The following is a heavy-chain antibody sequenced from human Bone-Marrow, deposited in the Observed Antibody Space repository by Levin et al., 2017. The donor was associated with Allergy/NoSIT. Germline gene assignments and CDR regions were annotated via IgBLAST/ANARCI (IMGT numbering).Heavy chain of an antibody. D-gene: IGHD3-10*01. CDR1: GFTFSGDW. V-gene: IGHV3-74*01. J-gene: IGHJ4*02. Sequence: AASVKVSCAASGFTFSGDWMHWVRQVPGKGPVWVSRISSDGSDTLYADSVKGRFTISRDNAKNTLYLQMNSLRAEDTAVYYCARDPSFDHTIAFDYWGQGTLVTVSS. CDR2: ISSDGSDT. CDR3: ARDPSFDHTIAFDY.